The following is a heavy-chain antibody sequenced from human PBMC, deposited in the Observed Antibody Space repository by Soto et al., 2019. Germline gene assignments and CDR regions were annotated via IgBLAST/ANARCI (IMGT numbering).Heavy chain of an antibody. CDR1: GYTFTGYY. J-gene: IGHJ6*02. D-gene: IGHD4-4*01. CDR3: ARVTSATVTTYYYYGMDV. Sequence: ASVKVSCKASGYTFTGYYMHWVRQAPGQGLEWMGWINPNSGGTNYAQKFQGRVTMTRDTSISTAYMELSRLRSDDTAVYYCARVTSATVTTYYYYGMDVWGLGTTVTFSS. CDR2: INPNSGGT. V-gene: IGHV1-2*02.